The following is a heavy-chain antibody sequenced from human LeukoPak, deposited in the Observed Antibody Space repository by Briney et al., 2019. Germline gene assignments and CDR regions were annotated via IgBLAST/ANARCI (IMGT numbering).Heavy chain of an antibody. V-gene: IGHV4-4*07. CDR3: ARDPVVFGNNDAFDI. CDR1: GGSISSYY. CDR2: IYTSGST. D-gene: IGHD1/OR15-1a*01. J-gene: IGHJ3*02. Sequence: PSETLSLTCTVSGGSISSYYWSWIRQPAGKGLEWIGLIYTSGSTNYNPSLKSRVTMSVDTSKNQFSLKLSSVTAADTAVYYCARDPVVFGNNDAFDIWGQGTMVTVSS.